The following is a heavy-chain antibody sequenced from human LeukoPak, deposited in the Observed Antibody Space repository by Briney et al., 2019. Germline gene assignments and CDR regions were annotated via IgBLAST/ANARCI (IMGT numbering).Heavy chain of an antibody. CDR1: GFTLSSYA. CDR3: AKGRGVVYYGSGSYYNPFDY. Sequence: GGSLRLSCAASGFTLSSYALTWVRQAPGKGLEWVSSISAGGSSTLYADSVKGRFTISRDISKNTLFLLMNSLRAEDTAVYYCAKGRGVVYYGSGSYYNPFDYWGQGTLVTVSS. CDR2: ISAGGSST. D-gene: IGHD3-10*01. J-gene: IGHJ4*02. V-gene: IGHV3-23*01.